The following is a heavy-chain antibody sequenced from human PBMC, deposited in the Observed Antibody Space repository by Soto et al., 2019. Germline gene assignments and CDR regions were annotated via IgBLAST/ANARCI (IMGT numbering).Heavy chain of an antibody. CDR3: ARSPPQNPFSWYFQH. J-gene: IGHJ1*01. CDR2: IIPIFGTA. Sequence: QVQLVQSGAEVKKPGSSVKVSCKASGGTFSSYAISWVRQAPGQGLEWMGGIIPIFGTANYAQKFQGRVAITADESTSTAYMELSSLRSEDTAVYYCARSPPQNPFSWYFQHWGQGTLVTVSS. D-gene: IGHD2-15*01. V-gene: IGHV1-69*01. CDR1: GGTFSSYA.